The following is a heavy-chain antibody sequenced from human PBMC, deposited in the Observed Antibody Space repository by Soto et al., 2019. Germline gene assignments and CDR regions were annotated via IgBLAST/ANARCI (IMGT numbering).Heavy chain of an antibody. Sequence: PGGSLRLSCAASGFTFSSYGMHWVRQAPGKGLEWVAVIWYDGSNKYYADSVKGRFTISRDNSKNTLYLQMNSLRAEDTAVYYCARERAATIRRGFYYYYGMDVWGQGTTVTVSS. CDR2: IWYDGSNK. CDR3: ARERAATIRRGFYYYYGMDV. V-gene: IGHV3-33*01. D-gene: IGHD6-25*01. CDR1: GFTFSSYG. J-gene: IGHJ6*02.